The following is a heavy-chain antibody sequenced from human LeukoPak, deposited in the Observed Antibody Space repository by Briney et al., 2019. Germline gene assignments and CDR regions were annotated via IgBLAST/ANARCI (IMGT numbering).Heavy chain of an antibody. V-gene: IGHV3-21*01. CDR3: ASAGGSTVSHSDY. Sequence: GGSLRLSCAASGFTFSRYSMNWIRQAPGKGLEWVASISSSTSYIYYAHSLKGRFTISQDNPKNSLYLQMNSLRAEETAVYYCASAGGSTVSHSDYWGKGTMVTVSS. J-gene: IGHJ4*02. D-gene: IGHD4-17*01. CDR2: ISSSTSYI. CDR1: GFTFSRYS.